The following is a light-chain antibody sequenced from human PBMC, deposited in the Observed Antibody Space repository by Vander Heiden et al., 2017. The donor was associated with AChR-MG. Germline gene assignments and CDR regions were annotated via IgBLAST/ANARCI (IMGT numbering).Light chain of an antibody. CDR2: EVS. CDR1: RSDVGSYNL. CDR3: CSYAGSSTFVV. Sequence: QSALTQPPSVSGSPGQSIPLPCTGPRSDVGSYNLVSWYQQHPGKARKLMIYEVSKRPSGVSNRFSGSKSGNTASLTISGLQAEDEADYYCCSYAGSSTFVVFGGGTKLTVL. V-gene: IGLV2-23*02. J-gene: IGLJ2*01.